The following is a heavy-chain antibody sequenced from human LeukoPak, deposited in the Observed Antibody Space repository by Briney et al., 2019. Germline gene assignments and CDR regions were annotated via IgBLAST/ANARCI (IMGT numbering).Heavy chain of an antibody. J-gene: IGHJ6*03. Sequence: HPGGSLRLSCAASGFTFSSYWMSWVRQAPGKGLEWVANIKQHGSEKYYVDSVKGRFTISTDNAKNSLYLQMNSLRAEDTAVYYCARVNNWNGRVYYYYMDVWGKGTTVTVSS. V-gene: IGHV3-7*01. CDR3: ARVNNWNGRVYYYYMDV. CDR1: GFTFSSYW. CDR2: IKQHGSEK. D-gene: IGHD1-20*01.